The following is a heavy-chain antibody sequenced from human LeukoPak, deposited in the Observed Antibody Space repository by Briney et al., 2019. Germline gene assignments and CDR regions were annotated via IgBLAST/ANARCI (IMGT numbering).Heavy chain of an antibody. CDR3: ARATVTTYFDY. V-gene: IGHV4-30-4*08. D-gene: IGHD4-17*01. Sequence: PSETLSLTCAVYGGSFSGYYWSWIRQPPGKGLEWIGYIYYSGSTYYNPSLKSRVTISVDTSKNQFSLKLSSVTAADTAVYYCARATVTTYFDYWGQGTLVTVSS. CDR2: IYYSGST. J-gene: IGHJ4*02. CDR1: GGSFSGYY.